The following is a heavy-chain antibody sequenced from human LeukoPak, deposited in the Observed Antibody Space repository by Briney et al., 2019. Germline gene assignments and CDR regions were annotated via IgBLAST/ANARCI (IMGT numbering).Heavy chain of an antibody. CDR2: IYYSGST. J-gene: IGHJ6*02. CDR3: ARGSAAAGTYYYYYGMDV. CDR1: GGSISSYY. D-gene: IGHD6-13*01. V-gene: IGHV4-59*08. Sequence: SSETLSLTCTVSGGSISSYYWSWIRQPPGKGLEGSGYIYYSGSTNYNPSLKSRVTISVDTSKNQFSLKLSSVTAADTAVYYCARGSAAAGTYYYYYGMDVWGQGTTVTVSS.